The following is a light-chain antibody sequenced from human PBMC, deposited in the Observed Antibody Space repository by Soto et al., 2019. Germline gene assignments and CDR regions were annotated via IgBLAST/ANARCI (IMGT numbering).Light chain of an antibody. CDR3: QQYGGSPYT. CDR2: GAS. Sequence: EIVLTQSPGTLSLSPGERATLSCRASQSVSSNYLAWYQQKPGQAPRLLIYGASSRATGIPDRFSRSGSGTDFTLTISRLEPEDFAVYHCQQYGGSPYTFGQGTKLEIK. CDR1: QSVSSNY. V-gene: IGKV3-20*01. J-gene: IGKJ2*01.